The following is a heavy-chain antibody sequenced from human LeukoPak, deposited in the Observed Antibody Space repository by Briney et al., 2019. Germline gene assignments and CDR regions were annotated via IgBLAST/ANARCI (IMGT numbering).Heavy chain of an antibody. J-gene: IGHJ4*02. D-gene: IGHD1-26*01. CDR1: GFTFDDYA. V-gene: IGHV3-9*01. CDR2: ISWNSGSI. Sequence: QPGGSLRLSCAASGFTFDDYAMHWVRQAPGKGLEWVSGISWNSGSIGYADSVKGRFTISRDNAKNSLYLQMNSLRAEDTALYYCAKGPEWELLGGFDYWGQGTLVTVSS. CDR3: AKGPEWELLGGFDY.